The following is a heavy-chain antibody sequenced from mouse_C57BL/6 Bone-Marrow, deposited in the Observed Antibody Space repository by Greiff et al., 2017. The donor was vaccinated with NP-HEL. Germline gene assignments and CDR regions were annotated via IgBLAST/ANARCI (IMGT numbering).Heavy chain of an antibody. V-gene: IGHV5-6*01. CDR1: GFTFSSYG. CDR3: ARYYYGSSLWYCDV. D-gene: IGHD1-1*01. CDR2: LSSGGSYT. J-gene: IGHJ1*03. Sequence: EVKLVESGGDLVKPGGSLKLSCAASGFTFSSYGMSWVRQTPDKRLEWVATLSSGGSYTYYPDSVKGRFTFSRDTAKKPLYLQMSSLKSEDTAMYYCARYYYGSSLWYCDVWGTGTTVTVSS.